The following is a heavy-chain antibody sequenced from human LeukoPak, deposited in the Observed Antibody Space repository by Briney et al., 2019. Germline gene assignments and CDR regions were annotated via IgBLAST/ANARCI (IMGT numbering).Heavy chain of an antibody. CDR1: GFSFSSHS. D-gene: IGHD1-26*01. CDR2: ISSTGGTI. Sequence: PGGSLRLSCAASGFSFSSHSMNWVRQAPGKGLEWVSYISSTGGTIYYADSVKGRFTISRDNAKNSLYLQMNSLRDEDTAVYYCARCLGIVEASDWFDYWGQGTLVTVSS. V-gene: IGHV3-48*02. J-gene: IGHJ4*02. CDR3: ARCLGIVEASDWFDY.